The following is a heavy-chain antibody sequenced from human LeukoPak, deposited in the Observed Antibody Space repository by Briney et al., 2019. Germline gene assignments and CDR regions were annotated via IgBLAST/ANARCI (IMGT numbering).Heavy chain of an antibody. Sequence: GGSLRLSCAASGFTFDDYGMSWVRQAPGKGLEWVSGINWSGGSTSYADSVKGRFTISRDTAKNSLYLQMNSLRAEDTAVYYCARDPSYYYGSGFDYWGQGTLVTVSS. D-gene: IGHD3-10*01. CDR2: INWSGGST. J-gene: IGHJ4*02. CDR3: ARDPSYYYGSGFDY. V-gene: IGHV3-20*04. CDR1: GFTFDDYG.